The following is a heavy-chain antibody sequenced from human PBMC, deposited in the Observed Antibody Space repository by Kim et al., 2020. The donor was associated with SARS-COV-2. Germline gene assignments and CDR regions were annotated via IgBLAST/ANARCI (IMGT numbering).Heavy chain of an antibody. Sequence: ADSVKARFTISRGNSKNTLYLQMNSRRGEDTAVYYCAKRRGAVLTDLYFDVWGRGTLVTVSS. J-gene: IGHJ2*01. CDR3: AKRRGAVLTDLYFDV. D-gene: IGHD2-8*01. V-gene: IGHV3-23*01.